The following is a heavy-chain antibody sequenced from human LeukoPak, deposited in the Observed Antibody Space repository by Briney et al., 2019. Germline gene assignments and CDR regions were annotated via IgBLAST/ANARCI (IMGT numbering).Heavy chain of an antibody. CDR3: ARDRELGY. Sequence: PSETLSLTCTVSDGSISNYFWNWIRQPPGKGLEWIGYIYDSGSTDYNPSLKSRVTITVDTSKNQFFLKLTSVTAADTAVYYCARDRELGYWGQGTLVTVSS. CDR1: DGSISNYF. D-gene: IGHD1-26*01. CDR2: IYDSGST. J-gene: IGHJ4*02. V-gene: IGHV4-59*01.